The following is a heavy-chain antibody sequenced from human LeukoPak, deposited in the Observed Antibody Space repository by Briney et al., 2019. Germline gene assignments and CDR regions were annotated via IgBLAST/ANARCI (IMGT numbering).Heavy chain of an antibody. CDR3: ARDWANTIFGVVLYFDY. CDR2: IYYSGST. Sequence: SETLSLTCTVSGGSISSSSYYWGWIRQPPGKGLEWIGSIYYSGSTYYNPSLKSRVTISVDTSKNQFSLKLSSVTAADTAVYYCARDWANTIFGVVLYFDYWGQGTLVTVSS. D-gene: IGHD3-3*01. J-gene: IGHJ4*02. V-gene: IGHV4-39*02. CDR1: GGSISSSSYY.